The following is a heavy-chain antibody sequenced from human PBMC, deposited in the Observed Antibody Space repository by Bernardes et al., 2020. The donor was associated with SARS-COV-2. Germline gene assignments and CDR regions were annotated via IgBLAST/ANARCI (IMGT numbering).Heavy chain of an antibody. J-gene: IGHJ4*02. CDR2: ITRDGTT. CDR3: AKWGGYGDS. Sequence: ETLSLTCAVYGGSFSGYYWSWIRQPPGKGLEWVSAITRDGTTYFIDSVKGRFTISRDNSRSTVYLQLNSLRADDTAVYYCAKWGGYGDSWGQGTLVAVSS. D-gene: IGHD5-18*01. V-gene: IGHV3-23*01. CDR1: GGSFSGYY.